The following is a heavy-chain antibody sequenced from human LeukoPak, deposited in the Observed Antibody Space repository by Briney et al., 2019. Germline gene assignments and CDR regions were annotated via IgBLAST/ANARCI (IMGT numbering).Heavy chain of an antibody. CDR3: ARDTSFMGGRFDY. V-gene: IGHV4-61*02. CDR2: IYTSGST. CDR1: GGSISSGSYY. D-gene: IGHD2-2*01. J-gene: IGHJ4*02. Sequence: SETLSLTCTVSGGSISSGSYYWSWIRQPAGKGLEWIGRIYTSGSTNYNPSLKSRVTISVDTSKNQFSLKLSSVTAADTAVYYCARDTSFMGGRFDYWGQGTLVTVSS.